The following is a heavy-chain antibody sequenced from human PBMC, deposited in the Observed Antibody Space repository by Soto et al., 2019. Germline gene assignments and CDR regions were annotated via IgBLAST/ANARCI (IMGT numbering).Heavy chain of an antibody. CDR1: GGSISTYY. D-gene: IGHD2-2*01. CDR2: IYYSGST. J-gene: IGHJ3*02. CDR3: VRGGAQLRRAAFNM. V-gene: IGHV4-59*01. Sequence: QVQLQESGPGLVKPSETLSLNCTVSGGSISTYYWSWIRQPPGKGLEWIGYIYYSGSTNYNPSLRRRSTFAVAASRNHCPRGRTSVPGGASAFYYCVRGGAQLRRAAFNMWGKGTMSTFSS.